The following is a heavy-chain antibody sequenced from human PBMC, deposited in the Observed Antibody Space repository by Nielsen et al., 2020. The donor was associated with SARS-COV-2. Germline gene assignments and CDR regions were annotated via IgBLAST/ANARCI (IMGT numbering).Heavy chain of an antibody. CDR2: ISGSGGST. Sequence: LSLTCAASGFTFSSYAMSWVRQAPGKGLEWVSAISGSGGSTYYADSVKGRFTISRDNSKNTLYLQMNSLRAEDTAVYYCAKEGDYDYVWGSYRHEPIDYWGQGTLVTVSS. CDR3: AKEGDYDYVWGSYRHEPIDY. J-gene: IGHJ4*02. D-gene: IGHD3-16*02. V-gene: IGHV3-23*01. CDR1: GFTFSSYA.